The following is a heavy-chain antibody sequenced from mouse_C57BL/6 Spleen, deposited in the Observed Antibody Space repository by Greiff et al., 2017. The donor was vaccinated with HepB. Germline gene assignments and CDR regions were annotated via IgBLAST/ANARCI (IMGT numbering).Heavy chain of an antibody. V-gene: IGHV1-55*01. CDR3: ARSQNFYSNWYFDV. J-gene: IGHJ1*03. CDR2: IYPGSGST. CDR1: GYTFTSYW. Sequence: QVQLKQPGAELVKPGASVKMSCKASGYTFTSYWITWVKQRPGQGLAWIGDIYPGSGSTNYNEKFKSKATLTVDTSSSTAYMQLSSLTSEDSAVYYCARSQNFYSNWYFDVWGTGTTVTVSS. D-gene: IGHD2-5*01.